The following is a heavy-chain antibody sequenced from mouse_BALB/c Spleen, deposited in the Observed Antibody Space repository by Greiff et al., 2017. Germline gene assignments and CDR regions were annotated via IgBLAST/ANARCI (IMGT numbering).Heavy chain of an antibody. CDR2: INPSNGRT. J-gene: IGHJ4*01. CDR3: ARRGIYAMDY. Sequence: QVQLQQSGAELVKPGASVKLSCKASGYTFTSYWMHWVKQRPGQGLEWIGEINPSNGRTNYNEKFKSKATLTVDKSSSTAYMQLSSLTSEDSAVYYCARRGIYAMDYWGQGTSVTVSS. V-gene: IGHV1S81*02. CDR1: GYTFTSYW.